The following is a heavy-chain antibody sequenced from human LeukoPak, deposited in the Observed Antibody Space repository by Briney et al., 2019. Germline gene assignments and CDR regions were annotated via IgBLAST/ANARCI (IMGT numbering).Heavy chain of an antibody. CDR3: AKEGTWNYYFDY. J-gene: IGHJ4*02. D-gene: IGHD1-7*01. CDR2: ISGSGDST. V-gene: IGHV3-23*01. CDR1: GFTFSNYA. Sequence: GGSLRLSCAASGFTFSNYAMPWVRQAPGKGLEWVSTISGSGDSTYYSDSVKGRFTISRDNSENTLYLQLNSLRAEDTAVYYCAKEGTWNYYFDYWGQGTLVTVSS.